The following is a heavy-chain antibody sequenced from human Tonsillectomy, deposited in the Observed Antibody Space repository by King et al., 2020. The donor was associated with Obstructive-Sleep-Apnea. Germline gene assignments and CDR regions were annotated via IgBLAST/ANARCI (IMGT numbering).Heavy chain of an antibody. CDR1: GFTFDDYA. D-gene: IGHD3-10*01. CDR3: AKDIGSRSPPSYYGMDV. J-gene: IGHJ6*02. V-gene: IGHV3-9*01. CDR2: INWKSSTM. Sequence: VQLVESGGDLVQPGGSLRLSCAASGFTFDDYAMHWVRQAPGKGLEWVSSINWKSSTMDYAGSVKGRFTISRDNAKSSLYLQMTSLRVQDTALYYCAKDIGSRSPPSYYGMDVWGQGTTVTVSS.